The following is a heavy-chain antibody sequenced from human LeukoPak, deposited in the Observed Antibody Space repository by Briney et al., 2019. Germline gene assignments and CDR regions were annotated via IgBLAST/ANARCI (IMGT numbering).Heavy chain of an antibody. CDR2: ISYSGST. D-gene: IGHD6-13*01. CDR1: GGSISSNY. J-gene: IGHJ4*02. V-gene: IGHV4-59*01. Sequence: PSETLSLTCTVSGGSISSNYWSWIRQTQGKGLELIGYISYSGSTNYNPSLKSRVTISVDMSKNQFSLRLTSVTTTDTAVYYCARRGYSSRWYHFDYWGQGILVTVSS. CDR3: ARRGYSSRWYHFDY.